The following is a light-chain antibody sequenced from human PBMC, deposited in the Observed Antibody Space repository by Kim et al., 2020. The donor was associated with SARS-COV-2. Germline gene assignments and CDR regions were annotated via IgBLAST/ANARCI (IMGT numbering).Light chain of an antibody. J-gene: IGKJ5*01. CDR2: DVS. CDR1: QNINSW. Sequence: DIQMTQSPSTLSASVGDRFTISCRASQNINSWLAWYQQKPGKAPKLLIYDVSSLESGVPSRFSGSGSGPEFTLTISSLQPDDFATYYCQQYDSYSITFGQGTRLEIK. V-gene: IGKV1-5*01. CDR3: QQYDSYSIT.